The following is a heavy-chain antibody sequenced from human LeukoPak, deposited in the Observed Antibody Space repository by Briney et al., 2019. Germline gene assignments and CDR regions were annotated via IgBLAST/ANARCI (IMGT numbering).Heavy chain of an antibody. V-gene: IGHV1-18*01. J-gene: IGHJ4*02. D-gene: IGHD6-19*01. CDR1: GYTFTSYG. CDR3: ARGSSSDWPLEY. Sequence: ASVKVSCKASGYTFTSYGISWVRQAPGQRLEWMGWINAYNGDTEYSQKLQGRVTITKDTSAGTAYMDLSTLRSEDTAVYYCARGSSSDWPLEYWGRGILVTVSS. CDR2: INAYNGDT.